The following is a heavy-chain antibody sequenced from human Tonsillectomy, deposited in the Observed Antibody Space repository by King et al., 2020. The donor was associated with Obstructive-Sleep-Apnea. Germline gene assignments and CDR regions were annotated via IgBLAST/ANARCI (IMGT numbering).Heavy chain of an antibody. CDR1: GYTFTSYD. Sequence: QLVQSGAEVKKPGASVKVSCKASGYTFTSYDVNWVRQATGQGLEWMGWMNPNSGNTGYEQKFQGRGTMTRNTSISTAYMELSSLRSEDTAVYYCARVGRYGDYFDYWGQGTLVTVSS. J-gene: IGHJ4*02. CDR3: ARVGRYGDYFDY. V-gene: IGHV1-8*01. CDR2: MNPNSGNT. D-gene: IGHD4-17*01.